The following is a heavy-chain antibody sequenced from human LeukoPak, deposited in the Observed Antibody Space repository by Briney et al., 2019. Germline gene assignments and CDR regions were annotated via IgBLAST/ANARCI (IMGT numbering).Heavy chain of an antibody. V-gene: IGHV3-66*01. CDR1: GFTVSSNY. CDR2: IYSGGST. CDR3: ANAWGRIAARPDRFDY. D-gene: IGHD6-6*01. J-gene: IGHJ4*02. Sequence: GGSLRLSCAASGFTVSSNYMSWVRQAPGKGLEGVSVIYSGGSTYYADSVKGRFTLSRDNSKNTLYLQMNSRRAEDTAVYYCANAWGRIAARPDRFDYWGQETLVTVSS.